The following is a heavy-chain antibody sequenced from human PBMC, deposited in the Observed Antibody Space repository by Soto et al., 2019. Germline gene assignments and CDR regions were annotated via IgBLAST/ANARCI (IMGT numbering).Heavy chain of an antibody. V-gene: IGHV1-18*01. CDR2: ISTHNGNT. Sequence: QVQLVQSGAELGKPGASVKVSCKASGYSFTSHGFTWVRQAPGQGLEWMGWISTHNGNTNYAQKLQGRVTLTTDTSTSTAYIEIESLTSDDTAMYYCARSGNGYDFAPLDYWGQGTLVTVSS. CDR1: GYSFTSHG. CDR3: ARSGNGYDFAPLDY. D-gene: IGHD5-12*01. J-gene: IGHJ4*02.